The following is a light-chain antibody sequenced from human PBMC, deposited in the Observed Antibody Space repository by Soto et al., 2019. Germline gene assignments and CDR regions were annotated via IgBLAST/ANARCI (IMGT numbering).Light chain of an antibody. CDR1: SSNIGNNG. CDR3: AAWDDSLNGPV. CDR2: YDD. J-gene: IGLJ2*01. V-gene: IGLV1-36*01. Sequence: QPVLTQPPSVSEAPRQRVTISCSGNSSNIGNNGVNWYQQLPGEAPKLLIYYDDLLPSGVSDRFSASKSGTSASLAISGLQSEDEADYYCAAWDDSLNGPVFGGGTKVTVL.